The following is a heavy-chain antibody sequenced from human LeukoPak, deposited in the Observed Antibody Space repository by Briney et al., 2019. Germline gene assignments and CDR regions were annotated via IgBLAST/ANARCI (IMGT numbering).Heavy chain of an antibody. CDR3: ARVRLTYYDFWSGYSPKHYYYYYMDV. V-gene: IGHV1-69*13. D-gene: IGHD3-3*01. J-gene: IGHJ6*03. CDR2: IIPIFGTA. CDR1: GGTFSSYA. Sequence: ASVKVSCKASGGTFSSYAISWVRQAPGQGLEWMGGIIPIFGTANYAQKFQGRVTITADESTSTAYMELSSLRSEDTAVYYCARVRLTYYDFWSGYSPKHYYYYYMDVWGKGTTVTVSS.